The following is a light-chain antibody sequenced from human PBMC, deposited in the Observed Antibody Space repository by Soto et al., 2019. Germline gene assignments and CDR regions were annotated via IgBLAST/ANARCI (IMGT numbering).Light chain of an antibody. V-gene: IGLV2-8*01. CDR3: SSFASSNTWV. CDR1: SSDVGAYNY. CDR2: EVT. J-gene: IGLJ3*02. Sequence: QAVVTQPPSASGSPGQSVTISCTGTSSDVGAYNYVSWYQQHAGKAPKLVIYEVTKRPSGVPDRFSGSKSANTASLTVSGXXAXXXXDYYCSSFASSNTWVFGGGTKLTVL.